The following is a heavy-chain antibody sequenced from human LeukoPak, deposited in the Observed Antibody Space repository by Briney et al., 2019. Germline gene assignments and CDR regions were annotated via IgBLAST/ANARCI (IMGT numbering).Heavy chain of an antibody. CDR3: AESSSGGPVVYFGY. J-gene: IGHJ4*02. CDR2: ISGSGGDT. Sequence: GGALRLSCAASGFTFNNYAMAWVPEAPGKGLEWVSAISGSGGDTEYADSVKGRFTISRDNSKNTLYLQMNSLRAEDTAVYYCAESSSGGPVVYFGYWGEGSLVIVPS. CDR1: GFTFNNYA. D-gene: IGHD4-23*01. V-gene: IGHV3-23*01.